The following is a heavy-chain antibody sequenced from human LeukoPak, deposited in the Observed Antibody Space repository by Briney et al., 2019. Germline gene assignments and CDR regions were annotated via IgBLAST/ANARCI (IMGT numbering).Heavy chain of an antibody. CDR2: MNPNSGNT. CDR1: GYTFTSYD. CDR3: ARGQGSGSYPLYYYYYYGMDV. J-gene: IGHJ6*02. Sequence: ASVKVSCKASGYTFTSYDINWVRQVTGQGLEWMGWMNPNSGNTGYAQKFQGRVTITRNTSISTAYMELSSLRSEDTAVYYCARGQGSGSYPLYYYYYYGMDVWGQGTTVTVSS. V-gene: IGHV1-8*03. D-gene: IGHD3-10*01.